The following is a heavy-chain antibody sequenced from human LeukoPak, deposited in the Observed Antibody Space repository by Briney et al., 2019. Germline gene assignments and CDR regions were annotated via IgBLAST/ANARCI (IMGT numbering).Heavy chain of an antibody. CDR1: GFTFSSYA. Sequence: GGSLRLSCAASGFTFSSYAMHWVRQAPGKGLEWVAVISHDGSNKYYADSVKGRFTISRDNSKNTLYLQMNSLRAEDTAVYYYARGGWHDSSGYYLQPVDYWGQGTLVTVSS. CDR3: ARGGWHDSSGYYLQPVDY. CDR2: ISHDGSNK. J-gene: IGHJ4*02. D-gene: IGHD3-22*01. V-gene: IGHV3-30*04.